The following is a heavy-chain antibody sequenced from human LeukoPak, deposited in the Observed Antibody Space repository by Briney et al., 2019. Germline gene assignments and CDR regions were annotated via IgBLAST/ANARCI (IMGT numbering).Heavy chain of an antibody. V-gene: IGHV1-8*01. CDR3: ARGRYHIARANCSGGSCYSPAYYYYYMDV. J-gene: IGHJ6*03. D-gene: IGHD2-15*01. CDR2: MNPNSGNT. Sequence: ALVKVSCKASGYTFTSYDINWVRQATGQGLEWMGWMNPNSGNTGYAQKFQGRVTMTRNTSISTAYMEVSSLRSEDTAVYYCARGRYHIARANCSGGSCYSPAYYYYYMDVWGKGTTVTVSS. CDR1: GYTFTSYD.